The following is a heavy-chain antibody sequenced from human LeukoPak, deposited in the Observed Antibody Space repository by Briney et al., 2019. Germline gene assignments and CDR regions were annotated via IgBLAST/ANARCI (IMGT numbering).Heavy chain of an antibody. Sequence: PSGTLSLTCAVSGGSISSSNWWSWVRQPPGKGLEWIGEIYHSGSTNYNPSLKSRVTISVDKSKNQFSLKLSSVTAADTAVYYCARAGVRGVIPYYFDYWGQGTLVTVSS. CDR3: ARAGVRGVIPYYFDY. CDR1: GGSISSSNW. D-gene: IGHD3-10*01. J-gene: IGHJ4*02. CDR2: IYHSGST. V-gene: IGHV4-4*02.